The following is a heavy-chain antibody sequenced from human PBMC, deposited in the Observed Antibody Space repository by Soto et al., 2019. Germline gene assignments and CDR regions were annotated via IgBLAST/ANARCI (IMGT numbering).Heavy chain of an antibody. D-gene: IGHD1-26*01. CDR3: AKEVGATTEYFQH. J-gene: IGHJ1*01. Sequence: PVGSLRLSCAASGFTFSSYGMHWVRQAPGKGLEWVAVISYDGSNKYYADSVKGRFTISRDNSKNTLYLQMSSLRAEDTAVYYCAKEVGATTEYFQHWGQGTLVTVSS. CDR1: GFTFSSYG. CDR2: ISYDGSNK. V-gene: IGHV3-30*18.